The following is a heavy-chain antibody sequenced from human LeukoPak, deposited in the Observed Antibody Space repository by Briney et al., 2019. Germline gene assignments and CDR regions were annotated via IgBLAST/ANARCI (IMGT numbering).Heavy chain of an antibody. CDR1: GGSISSYY. Sequence: PSETLSLTCTVSGGSISSYYWSWIRQPPGQGLEWIGYIYYSGSTNYNPSLKSRVTISVDTSKNQFSLKLSSVTAADTAVYYCARAGSSSVDYWGQGTLVTVSS. J-gene: IGHJ4*02. D-gene: IGHD6-6*01. CDR3: ARAGSSSVDY. CDR2: IYYSGST. V-gene: IGHV4-59*01.